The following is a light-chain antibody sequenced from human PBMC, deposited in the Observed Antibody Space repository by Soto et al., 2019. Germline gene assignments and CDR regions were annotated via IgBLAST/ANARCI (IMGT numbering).Light chain of an antibody. Sequence: QSVLTQPPSASGTPWQRVTISCSGSSSNIGSNTVNWYQQLPGTAPKLLIYSHNQRPSGVPDRFSGSKSGTSASLAISGLQSEDEADYYCAAWDDSLNGRVFGTGTKLTVL. J-gene: IGLJ1*01. CDR3: AAWDDSLNGRV. V-gene: IGLV1-44*01. CDR1: SSNIGSNT. CDR2: SHN.